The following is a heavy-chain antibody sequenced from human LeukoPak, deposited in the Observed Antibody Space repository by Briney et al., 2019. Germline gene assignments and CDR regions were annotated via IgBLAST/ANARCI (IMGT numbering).Heavy chain of an antibody. V-gene: IGHV4-4*07. CDR3: ATWGYRALFDY. D-gene: IGHD5-18*01. J-gene: IGHJ4*02. CDR2: IYTTGST. CDR1: GGSISDYY. Sequence: TSETLSLTCTVSGGSISDYYWSWIRQPAGKGLEWIGRIYTTGSTDYNPSLKSRVTMSVDTSKNQFSLKLSSVTAADTAVYYCATWGYRALFDYWGQGTLVTVSS.